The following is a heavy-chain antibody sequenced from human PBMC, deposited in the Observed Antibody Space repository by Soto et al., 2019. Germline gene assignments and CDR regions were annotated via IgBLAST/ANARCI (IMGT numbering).Heavy chain of an antibody. CDR2: IYYSGST. CDR1: GASISSYY. J-gene: IGHJ4*02. CDR3: ARRKRGYVRDYEY. D-gene: IGHD5-12*01. V-gene: IGHV4-59*08. Sequence: SETLSLTCTVSGASISSYYWSWIRQPPGKGLGWIGYIYYSGSTHYNPSLKSRVPISVGTSRKRFALKRSSVTAADTAFYYWARRKRGYVRDYEYWGQGTLVTVSS.